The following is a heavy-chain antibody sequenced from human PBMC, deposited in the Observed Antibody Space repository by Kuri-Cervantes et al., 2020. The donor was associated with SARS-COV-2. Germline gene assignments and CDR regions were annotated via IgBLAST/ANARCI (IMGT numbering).Heavy chain of an antibody. J-gene: IGHJ4*02. CDR3: ASTILGLNSSGWYGYFDY. CDR1: GGTLSSYA. D-gene: IGHD6-19*01. V-gene: IGHV1-69*05. CDR2: IIPIFGTA. Sequence: SVKVSCKASGGTLSSYAISWVRQAPGQGLEWMGRIIPIFGTANYAQKFQGRVTITTDESTSTAYMELSSLRSEDTAVYYCASTILGLNSSGWYGYFDYWGQGTLVTVSS.